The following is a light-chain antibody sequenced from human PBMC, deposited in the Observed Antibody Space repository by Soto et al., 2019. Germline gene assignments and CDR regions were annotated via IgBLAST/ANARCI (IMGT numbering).Light chain of an antibody. V-gene: IGKV3-20*01. Sequence: ILLTQYTGTLSLSPGERATLSCRASQSVSGRYLAWYQQKPGQAPRLLIYGASSRATGIPDRFSGGGSGTDFTLTISRLEPGDFAVYFCQQYGGFPIPFGQGTRLEIK. CDR1: QSVSGRY. J-gene: IGKJ5*01. CDR2: GAS. CDR3: QQYGGFPIP.